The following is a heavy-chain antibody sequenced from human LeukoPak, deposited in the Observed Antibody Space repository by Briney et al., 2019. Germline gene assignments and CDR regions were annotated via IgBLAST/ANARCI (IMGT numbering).Heavy chain of an antibody. CDR2: IYHSGTT. D-gene: IGHD2-15*01. J-gene: IGHJ1*01. CDR3: AQKAPYSPGYSHD. V-gene: IGHV4-59*01. CDR1: SGSIASYY. Sequence: PSETLSLTCTVSSGSIASYYWTGIRQPPGKGLEWIGYIYHSGTTNYNPSLKSRVTISVDTSKTQFSLKLSSVTAAYTAVYYCAQKAPYSPGYSHDWGQGTLVTVSS.